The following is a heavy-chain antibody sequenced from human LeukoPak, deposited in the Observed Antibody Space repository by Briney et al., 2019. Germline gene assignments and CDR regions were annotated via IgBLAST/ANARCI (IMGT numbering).Heavy chain of an antibody. V-gene: IGHV4-34*01. J-gene: IGHJ4*02. CDR1: GGSFSGYY. D-gene: IGHD5-24*01. CDR2: INHSGST. Sequence: SETLSLTCAVYGGSFSGYYWSWIRQPPGKGLEWIGEINHSGSTNYNPSLKSRVTISVDTSKNQFSLMLSSVTAADTAVYYCARGGWLQRGNYWGQGTLVTVSS. CDR3: ARGGWLQRGNY.